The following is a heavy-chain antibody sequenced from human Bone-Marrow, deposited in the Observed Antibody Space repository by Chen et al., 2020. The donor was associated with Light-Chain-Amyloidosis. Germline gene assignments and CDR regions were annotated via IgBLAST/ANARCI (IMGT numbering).Heavy chain of an antibody. Sequence: EVQLVETGGDLIQPGKSLRLSCAASGFIVTTNYMNWVRQAPGKGLEWVSISYSGGTTEYADSVKGRFTISRYSSKNIVYLQMSSLRVEDTAVYYCARDVGITRPPAMDVWGQGTTVSVSS. D-gene: IGHD3-16*01. CDR2: SYSGGTT. V-gene: IGHV3-53*02. CDR3: ARDVGITRPPAMDV. CDR1: GFIVTTNY. J-gene: IGHJ6*02.